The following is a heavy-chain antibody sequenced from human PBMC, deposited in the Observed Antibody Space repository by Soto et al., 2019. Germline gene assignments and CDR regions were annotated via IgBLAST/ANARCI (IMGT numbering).Heavy chain of an antibody. D-gene: IGHD6-13*01. V-gene: IGHV3-66*01. CDR2: IYSGGST. J-gene: IGHJ4*02. Sequence: EVQLVESGGGLVQPGGSLSLSCAASGFTVSSNYISWVRQARGKGLEWVSVIYSGGSTYYADSVKGRFTISRDTSKNTLSLQFNSPRAEDASVYCSSLPVLDYWGQGTMVTVSS. CDR3: SLPVLDY. CDR1: GFTVSSNY.